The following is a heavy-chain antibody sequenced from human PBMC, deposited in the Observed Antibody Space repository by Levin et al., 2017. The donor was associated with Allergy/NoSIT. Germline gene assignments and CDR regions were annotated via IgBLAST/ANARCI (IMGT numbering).Heavy chain of an antibody. J-gene: IGHJ4*02. CDR2: IKQDGSEQ. Sequence: PGGSLRLSCAASGFTFSSYSMNWVRQAPGKGLEWVANIKQDGSEQYYVDSVKVRFTISRDNAKNSLFLQMNSLRAEDTAVYYCARGSYSPTYWGQGAVVTVSS. D-gene: IGHD4-11*01. V-gene: IGHV3-7*01. CDR1: GFTFSSYS. CDR3: ARGSYSPTY.